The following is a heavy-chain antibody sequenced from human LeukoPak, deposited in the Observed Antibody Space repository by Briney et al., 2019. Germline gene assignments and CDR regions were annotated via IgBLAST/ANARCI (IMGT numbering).Heavy chain of an antibody. V-gene: IGHV3-30*02. CDR2: IRYDGSNK. CDR3: AKLALCRLRYFDCPKETHDAFDI. Sequence: GGSLRLSCAASGFTFSSYSMNWVRQAPGKGLEWVAFIRYDGSNKYYADSVKGRFTISRDNSKNTLYLQMNSLRAEDTAVYYCAKLALCRLRYFDCPKETHDAFDIWGQGTMVTVSS. D-gene: IGHD3-9*01. CDR1: GFTFSSYS. J-gene: IGHJ3*02.